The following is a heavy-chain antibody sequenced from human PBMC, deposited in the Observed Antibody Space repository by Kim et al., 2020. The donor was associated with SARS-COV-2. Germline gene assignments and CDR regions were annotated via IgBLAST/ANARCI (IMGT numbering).Heavy chain of an antibody. CDR1: GGSISSYY. Sequence: SETLSLTCTVSGGSISSYYWSWIRQPPGKGLEWIGYIYYSGSTNYNPSLKSRVTISVDTSKNQFSLKVSSVTAADTAVYYCARELLSAFDICGQGTKVTVSS. V-gene: IGHV4-59*01. D-gene: IGHD1-26*01. J-gene: IGHJ3*02. CDR3: ARELLSAFDI. CDR2: IYYSGST.